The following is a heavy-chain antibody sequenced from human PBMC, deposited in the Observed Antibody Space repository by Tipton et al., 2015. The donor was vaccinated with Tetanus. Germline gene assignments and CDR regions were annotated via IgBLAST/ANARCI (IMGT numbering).Heavy chain of an antibody. CDR3: AFRTNWRFSRGFDC. D-gene: IGHD1-20*01. CDR1: GFTFNTYW. V-gene: IGHV3-7*01. J-gene: IGHJ4*02. Sequence: SLRLSCAASGFTFNTYWMSWARQAPGKGLEWVANIKYDESEKYYVDSVKGRFTISRDNAKNSLYLQMNSLRVDDTAVYYCAFRTNWRFSRGFDCWGQGILVTVSS. CDR2: IKYDESEK.